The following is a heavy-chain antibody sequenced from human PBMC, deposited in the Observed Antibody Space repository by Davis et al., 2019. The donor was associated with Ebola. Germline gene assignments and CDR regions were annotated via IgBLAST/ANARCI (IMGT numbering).Heavy chain of an antibody. J-gene: IGHJ3*02. CDR1: GGTFSSYA. CDR3: AFQYPSDCGGDCSVDAFDI. Sequence: SVKVSCKASGGTFSSYAISWVRQAPGQGLEWMGGIIPIFGTANYAQKFQGRVTITADESTSTAYMELSSLRSEDTAVYYCAFQYPSDCGGDCSVDAFDIWGQGTMVTVSS. V-gene: IGHV1-69*13. D-gene: IGHD2-21*02. CDR2: IIPIFGTA.